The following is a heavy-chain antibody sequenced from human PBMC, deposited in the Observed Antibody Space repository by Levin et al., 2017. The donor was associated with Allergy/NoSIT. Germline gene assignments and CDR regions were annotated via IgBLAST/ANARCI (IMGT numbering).Heavy chain of an antibody. V-gene: IGHV3-7*01. CDR2: IKQDGSEK. D-gene: IGHD2-15*01. CDR3: ARKAYCSGGSCYFFAFDS. CDR1: GFTFSSYW. Sequence: LSLTCAASGFTFSSYWMSWVRQAPGKGLEWVANIKQDGSEKYYVDSVKGRFTISRDNAKNSLYLQMNSLRAEDTAVYYCARKAYCSGGSCYFFAFDSWGQGTMVTVSS. J-gene: IGHJ3*02.